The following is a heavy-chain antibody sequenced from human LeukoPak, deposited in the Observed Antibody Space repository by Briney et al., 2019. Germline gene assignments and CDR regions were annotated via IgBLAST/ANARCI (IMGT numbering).Heavy chain of an antibody. CDR3: ARGLYYYDSNGRTPYDY. CDR2: MNPNSGIT. V-gene: IGHV1-8*01. J-gene: IGHJ4*02. CDR1: GYTFISYD. Sequence: ASVKVSCKASGYTFISYDIIWVRQATGQGLEWMGWMNPNSGITGYAQKFQGRVSMTRNTSIGTAYMELSSLKSEDTAVYYCARGLYYYDSNGRTPYDYWGQGTLVTVSS. D-gene: IGHD3-22*01.